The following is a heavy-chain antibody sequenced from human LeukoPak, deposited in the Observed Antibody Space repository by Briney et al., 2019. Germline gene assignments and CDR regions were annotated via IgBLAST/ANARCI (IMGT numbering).Heavy chain of an antibody. J-gene: IGHJ4*02. V-gene: IGHV4-39*07. Sequence: PSETLSLTCTVSGGSISSSSYYWGWIRQPPGKGLEWIGSIYYSGSTYYNPSLKSRVTISVDTSKNQFSLKLSSVTAADTAVYYCARVPSYDYVWGSYYFDYWGQGTLVTVSS. CDR3: ARVPSYDYVWGSYYFDY. D-gene: IGHD3-16*01. CDR1: GGSISSSSYY. CDR2: IYYSGST.